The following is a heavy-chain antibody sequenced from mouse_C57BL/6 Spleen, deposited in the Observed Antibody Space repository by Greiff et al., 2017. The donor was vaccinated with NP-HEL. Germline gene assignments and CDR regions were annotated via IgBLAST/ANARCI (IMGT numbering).Heavy chain of an antibody. CDR3: TVPLLGIDY. D-gene: IGHD4-1*01. J-gene: IGHJ2*01. Sequence: EVKLMESGGGLVQPGGSMKLSCVASGFTFSNYWMNWVRQSPEKGLEWVAQIRLKSDNYATHYAESVKGRFTISRDDSKSSVYLQMNNLRAEDTGIYYCTVPLLGIDYWGQGTTLTVSS. V-gene: IGHV6-3*01. CDR2: IRLKSDNYAT. CDR1: GFTFSNYW.